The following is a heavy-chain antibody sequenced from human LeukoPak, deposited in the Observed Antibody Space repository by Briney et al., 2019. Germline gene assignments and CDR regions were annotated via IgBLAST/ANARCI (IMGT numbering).Heavy chain of an antibody. D-gene: IGHD4-11*01. CDR3: ARAYSRTPGDYYFDS. V-gene: IGHV4-38-2*01. CDR1: GFFISSGYY. CDR2: IYRSGNT. J-gene: IGHJ4*02. Sequence: SETLSLTCAVSGFFISSGYYWGWIRQPPGKGLEWIASIYRSGNTFYNPSLQSRVTISVDTSRNQISLQLGSATAADTAVYYCARAYSRTPGDYYFDSWGQGTVVTVSS.